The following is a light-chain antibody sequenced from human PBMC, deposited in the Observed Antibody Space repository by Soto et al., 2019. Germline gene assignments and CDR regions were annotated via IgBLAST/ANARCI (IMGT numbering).Light chain of an antibody. CDR3: QQFGISPWT. V-gene: IGKV3-20*01. CDR2: GVS. Sequence: DIVLTQSPGTLSLSPGERATLSCRASQGILNNYLAWFQQRPGQAPRLLIYGVSNRAAGIPERFGGRGTVTDFTLTISRLEPEDYGVYYCQQFGISPWTFGQGTRV. J-gene: IGKJ1*01. CDR1: QGILNNY.